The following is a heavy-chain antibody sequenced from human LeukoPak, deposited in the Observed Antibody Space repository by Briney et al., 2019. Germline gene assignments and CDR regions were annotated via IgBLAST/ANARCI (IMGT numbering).Heavy chain of an antibody. CDR2: ISGSGGST. CDR3: AKSSGYSNMYYFDY. J-gene: IGHJ4*02. D-gene: IGHD6-13*01. CDR1: GFTFSSYA. V-gene: IGHV3-23*01. Sequence: GGSLRLSCAVYGFTFSSYAMSWVRQAPGKGLEWVSAISGSGGSTYYANSVKGRFTISRDNSKNTLYLQMNSLRAEDTAVYYCAKSSGYSNMYYFDYWGQGTLVTVSS.